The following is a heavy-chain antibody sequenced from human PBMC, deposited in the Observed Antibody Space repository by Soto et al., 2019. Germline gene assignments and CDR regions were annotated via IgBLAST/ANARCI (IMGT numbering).Heavy chain of an antibody. J-gene: IGHJ4*02. CDR1: GFTVSSNY. Sequence: GGSLRLSCAASGFTVSSNYMSWVRQAPGKGLEWVSVIYSGGSTYYADSVKGRFTISRDNSKNTLYLQMNSLRAEDTAVYYCARDGPYGDYVGRGGYYFDYWGQGTLVTVSS. CDR2: IYSGGST. V-gene: IGHV3-53*01. CDR3: ARDGPYGDYVGRGGYYFDY. D-gene: IGHD4-17*01.